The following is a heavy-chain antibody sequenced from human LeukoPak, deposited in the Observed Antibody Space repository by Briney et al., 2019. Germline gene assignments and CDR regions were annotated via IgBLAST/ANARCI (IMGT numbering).Heavy chain of an antibody. CDR2: ISYDGSNK. CDR3: ARDCRIVVPSGGPLDY. CDR1: GFTFSSYA. Sequence: GGSLRLSCAASGFTFSSYAMHWVRQAPGKGLEWVAVISYDGSNKYYADSVKGRFTISRDNSKNTLYLQMNSLRAEDTAVYYCARDCRIVVPSGGPLDYWGQGTLVTVSS. D-gene: IGHD2-21*01. J-gene: IGHJ4*02. V-gene: IGHV3-30-3*01.